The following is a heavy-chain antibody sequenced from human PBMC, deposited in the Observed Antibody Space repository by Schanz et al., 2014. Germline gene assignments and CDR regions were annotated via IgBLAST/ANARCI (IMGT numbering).Heavy chain of an antibody. V-gene: IGHV3-7*01. CDR3: AKGRMTATNFFDS. CDR1: GFTFSNYW. Sequence: EMQVVESGGGSVQPGGSLRVSCAASGFTFSNYWMSWVRQAPGKGLEWVANIKQDGSEKFYVDSVKGRFTISRDNAKNALYLQMNSLRAEDTALYYCAKGRMTATNFFDSWGQGTLVTVSS. J-gene: IGHJ4*02. CDR2: IKQDGSEK. D-gene: IGHD1-7*01.